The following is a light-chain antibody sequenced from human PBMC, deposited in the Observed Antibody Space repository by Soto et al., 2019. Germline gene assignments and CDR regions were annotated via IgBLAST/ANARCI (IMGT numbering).Light chain of an antibody. CDR1: SGHSSYI. Sequence: QPVLTQSSSASASLGSSVKLTCTLSSGHSSYIIAWHQQQPGKAPRYLMKLEGSGSYNKGSGVPDRFSGSSSGADRYLTISNLQSYDEADYSCETWDRNPQVFGTVTVDTDL. CDR3: ETWDRNPQV. J-gene: IGLJ1*01. V-gene: IGLV4-60*03. CDR2: LEGSGSY.